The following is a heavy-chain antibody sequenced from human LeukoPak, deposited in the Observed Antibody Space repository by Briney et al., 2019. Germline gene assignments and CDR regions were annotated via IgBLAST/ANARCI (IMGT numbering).Heavy chain of an antibody. D-gene: IGHD3-22*01. CDR3: ALTYYFDCGPLAY. J-gene: IGHJ4*02. CDR2: FDPEGDET. Sequence: ASVTVSRTVSVSTPGELSMHWVRQAPGKGREGMGGFDPEGDETIYAQNFQGRVSMTEDTSPDTVYMEVSSVASEDTAVYYCALTYYFDCGPLAYWGQGTLVTVSS. CDR1: VSTPGELS. V-gene: IGHV1-24*01.